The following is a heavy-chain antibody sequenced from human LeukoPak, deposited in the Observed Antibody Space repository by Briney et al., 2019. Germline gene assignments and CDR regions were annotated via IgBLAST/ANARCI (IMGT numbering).Heavy chain of an antibody. J-gene: IGHJ4*02. CDR1: GYTFTSYG. D-gene: IGHD1-1*01. V-gene: IGHV1-18*01. CDR3: ARDGSNWNDGYYFDY. Sequence: ASVKVPCKASGYTFTSYGISWVRQAPGQGLEWMGWITTYNGNTNYAQKLQGRVTMTTDTSTSTAYMELRSLRSDDTAVYYCARDGSNWNDGYYFDYWGQGTLVTVSS. CDR2: ITTYNGNT.